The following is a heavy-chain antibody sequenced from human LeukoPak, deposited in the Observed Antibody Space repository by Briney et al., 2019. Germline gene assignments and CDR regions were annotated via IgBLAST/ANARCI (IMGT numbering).Heavy chain of an antibody. D-gene: IGHD3-10*01. V-gene: IGHV3-11*05. CDR3: ARVPSYYDSGSRNFDY. Sequence: GGSLRLSCAASGFTFSDYFMSWIRQAPGKGLEWVSYISSSSSYSTYADSVKGRFTISRDNAKTSLYLQMNSLRDEGTAVYYCARVPSYYDSGSRNFDYWGQGTLVTVSS. J-gene: IGHJ4*02. CDR2: ISSSSSYS. CDR1: GFTFSDYF.